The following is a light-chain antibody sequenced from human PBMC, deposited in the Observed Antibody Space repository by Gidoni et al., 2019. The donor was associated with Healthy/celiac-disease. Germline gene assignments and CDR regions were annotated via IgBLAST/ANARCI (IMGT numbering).Light chain of an antibody. V-gene: IGKV1-39*01. Sequence: DIQMTQSPSSLSASVGDRVTITCRASQSISSYLNWYQQKPGKATKLLIYAASSLQSGVPSRFSGSGSGTDFTLTISSLQPEDFATYYCQQSYSTPQFTFGPGTKVEIK. CDR1: QSISSY. CDR3: QQSYSTPQFT. CDR2: AAS. J-gene: IGKJ3*01.